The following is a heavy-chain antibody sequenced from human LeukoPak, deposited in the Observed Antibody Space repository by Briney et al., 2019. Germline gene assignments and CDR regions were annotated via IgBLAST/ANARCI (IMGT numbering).Heavy chain of an antibody. CDR3: ARDSPYYGSGSFSWFDP. D-gene: IGHD3-10*01. CDR1: GFTFSSYS. CDR2: ISSSSSYI. V-gene: IGHV3-21*04. J-gene: IGHJ5*02. Sequence: PGGSLRLSCAASGFTFSSYSMNWVRQAPGKGLEWVSSISSSSSYIYYADSVKGRFTISRDNAKNSLYLQMNSLRAEDTAVYYCARDSPYYGSGSFSWFDPWGQGTLVTVSS.